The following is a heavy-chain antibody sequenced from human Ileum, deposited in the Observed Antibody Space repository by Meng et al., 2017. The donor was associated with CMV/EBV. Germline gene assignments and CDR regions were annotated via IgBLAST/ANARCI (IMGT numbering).Heavy chain of an antibody. V-gene: IGHV3-66*01. J-gene: IGHJ5*02. CDR3: AGDGGFSDP. CDR2: MCSSGST. D-gene: IGHD3-16*01. Sequence: VEVAGVGRAWVHLCGTLRLSCSASGFTVSGNSMNWVRQAPGKGLEWVSLMCSSGSTKYADSVKGRFTISRDNSKNTLYLQMNSLRVEDTAVYYCAGDGGFSDPWGQGTLVTVSS. CDR1: GFTVSGNS.